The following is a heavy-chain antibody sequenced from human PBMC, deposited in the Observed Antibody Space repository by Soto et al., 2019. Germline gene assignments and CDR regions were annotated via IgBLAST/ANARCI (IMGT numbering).Heavy chain of an antibody. J-gene: IGHJ4*02. V-gene: IGHV1-2*02. CDR1: GYTFIDHY. CDR3: ARDLNPYYGPGIPHGFCDY. D-gene: IGHD3-10*01. Sequence: ASVKVSCKASGYTFIDHYVHWMRQPPGQGLEWMGWINPRNGDTKYAQKFQGRITMTRDTSIRTLYVELGSLSSDGPARYYCARDLNPYYGPGIPHGFCDYWRQGTLVTVSS. CDR2: INPRNGDT.